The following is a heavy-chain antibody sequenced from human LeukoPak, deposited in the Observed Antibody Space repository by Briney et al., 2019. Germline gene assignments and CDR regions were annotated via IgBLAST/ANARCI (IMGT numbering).Heavy chain of an antibody. CDR1: GGTFSSYA. J-gene: IGHJ5*02. CDR3: ARDESRCSSTSCYFLPWFDP. D-gene: IGHD2-2*01. CDR2: IIPIFGTA. Sequence: ASVKVSCKASGGTFSSYAISWVRQAPGQGLEWMGGIIPIFGTANYAQKFQGRVTITTDESTSTAYMELSSLRSEDTAVYYCARDESRCSSTSCYFLPWFDPWGQGTLVTVSS. V-gene: IGHV1-69*05.